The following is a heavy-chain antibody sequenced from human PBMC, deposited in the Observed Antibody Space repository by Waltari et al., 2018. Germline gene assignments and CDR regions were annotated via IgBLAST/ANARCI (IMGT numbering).Heavy chain of an antibody. V-gene: IGHV1-69-2*01. CDR2: VDPEDGET. CDR1: GYTFTDYY. D-gene: IGHD4-17*01. J-gene: IGHJ6*02. CDR3: AKALGGATVTGYYYYGMDV. Sequence: EVQLVQSGAEVKKPGAPLKISCKASGYTFTDYYMPWVQPAPGKGLEWMGRVDPEDGETIYAEKFQGRVTITADTSTDTAYMELSSLRSEDTAVYYCAKALGGATVTGYYYYGMDVWGQGTTVTVSS.